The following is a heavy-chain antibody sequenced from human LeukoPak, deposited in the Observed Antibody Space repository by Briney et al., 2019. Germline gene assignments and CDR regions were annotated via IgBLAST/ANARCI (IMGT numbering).Heavy chain of an antibody. CDR1: GGSISSYY. D-gene: IGHD4-11*01. CDR2: IYTSGST. CDR3: ARDGDYILGLNYFDY. J-gene: IGHJ4*02. V-gene: IGHV4-4*07. Sequence: SETLSLTCTVSGGSISSYYWSWIRQPAGKGLEWIGRIYTSGSTNYNPSLKSRVTMSVDTSKNQFSLKLSSVTAADTAVCYCARDGDYILGLNYFDYWGQGTLVTVSS.